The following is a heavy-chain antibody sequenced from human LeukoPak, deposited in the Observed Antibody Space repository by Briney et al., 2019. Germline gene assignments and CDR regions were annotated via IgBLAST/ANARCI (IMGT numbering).Heavy chain of an antibody. CDR2: ITNNGDTT. D-gene: IGHD6-13*01. J-gene: IGHJ4*02. CDR3: ATTRGTSWYFDY. V-gene: IGHV3-64*04. Sequence: GGSLRLSCSASGFTFSSYAMHWVRQAPGKGLDYISGITNNGDTTYHADSVKGRFTLSRDNSKNTLYLQMNSLRAEDTAVYYCATTRGTSWYFDYWGQGTLVTASS. CDR1: GFTFSSYA.